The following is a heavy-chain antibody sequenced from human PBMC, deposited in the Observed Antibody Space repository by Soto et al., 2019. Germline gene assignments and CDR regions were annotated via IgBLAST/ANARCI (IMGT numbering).Heavy chain of an antibody. CDR2: INHSGST. J-gene: IGHJ4*02. D-gene: IGHD1-26*01. Sequence: QVQLQQWGAGLLKPSETLSLTCAVYGGSFSGYYWSWIRQPPGKGLEWIGEINHSGSTNYNPSLKSRVTISVDTSKNQCSLKLSSVTAADTAVYYFARLRWDYYLDYWGQGTLVTVSS. CDR1: GGSFSGYY. CDR3: ARLRWDYYLDY. V-gene: IGHV4-34*01.